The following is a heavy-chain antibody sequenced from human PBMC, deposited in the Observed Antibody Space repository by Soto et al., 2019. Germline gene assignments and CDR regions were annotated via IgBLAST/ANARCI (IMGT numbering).Heavy chain of an antibody. J-gene: IGHJ4*02. CDR2: ISASGGST. V-gene: IGHV3-23*01. CDR1: GFTFSSYA. D-gene: IGHD1-20*01. Sequence: PGGSLRLSCAASGFTFSSYAMSWVRQAPGKGLEWVSAISASGGSTYYADSVKGRFTISRDNSKNTLYLQMNSLRAEDTAVYYCAKGWETPPPPYNGPDYWGKGTLVTVTS. CDR3: AKGWETPPPPYNGPDY.